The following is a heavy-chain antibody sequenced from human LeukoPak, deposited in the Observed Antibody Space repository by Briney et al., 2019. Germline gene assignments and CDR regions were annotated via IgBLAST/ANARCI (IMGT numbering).Heavy chain of an antibody. CDR1: GGSISSYY. CDR2: IYYSGST. J-gene: IGHJ6*03. CDR3: AREARGTKTKSYYYYYMDV. V-gene: IGHV4-59*01. D-gene: IGHD3-16*01. Sequence: SETLSLTCTVSGGSISSYYWSWIRQPPGKGLEWIGYIYYSGSTNYNPSPKSRVTISVDTSKNQFSLKLSSVTAADTAVYYCAREARGTKTKSYYYYYMDVWGKGTTVTVSS.